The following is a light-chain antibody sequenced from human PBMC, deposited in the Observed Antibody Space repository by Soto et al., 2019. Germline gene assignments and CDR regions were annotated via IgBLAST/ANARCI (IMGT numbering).Light chain of an antibody. Sequence: EIVMTQSPATLSVSPGERATLSCRASQSVSSNLAWYQQKPGQAPRVLIYGVSTRATGIPARFSGSGSGTEFTLTISSLQSEDFAVYYCQQYHNWPLWTFGQGTKVEIK. J-gene: IGKJ1*01. V-gene: IGKV3-15*01. CDR1: QSVSSN. CDR3: QQYHNWPLWT. CDR2: GVS.